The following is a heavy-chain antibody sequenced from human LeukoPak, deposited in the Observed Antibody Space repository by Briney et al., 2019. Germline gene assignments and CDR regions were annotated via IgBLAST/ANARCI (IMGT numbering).Heavy chain of an antibody. D-gene: IGHD5-18*01. Sequence: PGGPLRLSCAASGFTVSSNYMSWVRQAPGKGLEWVSVIYSGGSTYYADSVKGRFTISRHNSKNMLYLQMNSLRAEDTAVYYCARRRGYSYGDDAFDIWGQGTMVTVSS. CDR1: GFTVSSNY. J-gene: IGHJ3*02. V-gene: IGHV3-53*04. CDR3: ARRRGYSYGDDAFDI. CDR2: IYSGGST.